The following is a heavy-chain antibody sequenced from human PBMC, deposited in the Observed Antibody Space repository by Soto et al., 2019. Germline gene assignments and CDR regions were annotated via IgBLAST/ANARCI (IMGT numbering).Heavy chain of an antibody. J-gene: IGHJ4*02. V-gene: IGHV3-15*05. Sequence: EVQLVESGGGLVKPGGSLRLSCAASGFSFSNGWMSWVRQAPGKGLEWVGRIKSKIHGGTTDYAAHVKGRFTISRDDSNNTLYLQMHILQTEDTAVYYCSTDEWEWGQGTLVTVSS. CDR1: GFSFSNGW. D-gene: IGHD1-26*01. CDR3: STDEWE. CDR2: IKSKIHGGTT.